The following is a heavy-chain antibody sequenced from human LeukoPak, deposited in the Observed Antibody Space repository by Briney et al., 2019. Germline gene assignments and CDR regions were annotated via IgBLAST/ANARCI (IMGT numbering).Heavy chain of an antibody. CDR1: GFTFSSYA. D-gene: IGHD2-8*01. CDR2: ISGSGGST. Sequence: GGSLRLSCAASGFTFSSYAVSWVRQAPGKGLEWVSSISGSGGSTYSADSVKGRFTISRDNSKNTLYLQMNSLRAEDAALYYCAKDRSCTNDICHGDFDYWGQGTLVTVSS. J-gene: IGHJ4*02. CDR3: AKDRSCTNDICHGDFDY. V-gene: IGHV3-23*01.